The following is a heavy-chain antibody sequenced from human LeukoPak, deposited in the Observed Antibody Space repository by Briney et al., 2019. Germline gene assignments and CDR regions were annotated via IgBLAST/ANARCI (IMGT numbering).Heavy chain of an antibody. D-gene: IGHD5-24*01. CDR3: AKEPGWLQRGFDY. CDR2: ISYDGSNK. CDR1: GFTFSRYA. Sequence: GRSLRLSCAASGFTFSRYAMHWVRQAPGKGLEWVAVISYDGSNKYYADSVKGRFTISRDNSKNTLYLQMNSLRAEDTAVYYCAKEPGWLQRGFDYWGQGTLVTVSS. V-gene: IGHV3-30*18. J-gene: IGHJ4*02.